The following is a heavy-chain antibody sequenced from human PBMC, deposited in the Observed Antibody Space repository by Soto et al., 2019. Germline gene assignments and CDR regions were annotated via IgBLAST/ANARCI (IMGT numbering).Heavy chain of an antibody. CDR1: GFTFNTAW. D-gene: IGHD6-13*01. CDR2: VKTKTDVGTT. J-gene: IGHJ4*02. V-gene: IGHV3-15*01. CDR3: TKGIASAD. Sequence: EVQLVESGGDLLKPGGSLRLSCSASGFTFNTAWMNWVRQAPGKGLEWVGRVKTKTDVGTTDYAAPVKGRFTISRDDSENTLYLQMNSLKTEDTAVYYCTKGIASADWGQGTLVTVSS.